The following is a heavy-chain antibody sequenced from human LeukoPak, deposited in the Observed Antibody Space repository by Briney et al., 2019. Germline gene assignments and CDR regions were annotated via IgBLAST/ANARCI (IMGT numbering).Heavy chain of an antibody. D-gene: IGHD4-23*01. CDR2: INPSGGST. J-gene: IGHJ4*02. V-gene: IGHV1-46*01. Sequence: GASVKVSCKASGYTFTSYYMHWVRQAPGQGLEWMGIINPSGGSTSYAQKFQGRVTMTRDTSTSTVYMDLSSLRSDDTAVYFCARGGRMTTVVTYYFDYWGQGTLVTVSS. CDR1: GYTFTSYY. CDR3: ARGGRMTTVVTYYFDY.